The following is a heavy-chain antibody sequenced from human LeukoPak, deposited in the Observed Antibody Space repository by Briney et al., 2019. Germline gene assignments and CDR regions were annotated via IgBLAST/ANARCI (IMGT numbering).Heavy chain of an antibody. J-gene: IGHJ4*02. CDR3: ARDLGSSGWCDY. D-gene: IGHD6-19*01. CDR1: GGSISSYY. CDR2: IYYSGST. Sequence: PSETLSLTCTVSGGSISSYYWSWIRQPPGKGLGWIGYIYYSGSTNYNPSLKSRVTISVDTSKNQFSLKLSSVTAADTAVYYCARDLGSSGWCDYWGQGTLVTVSS. V-gene: IGHV4-59*01.